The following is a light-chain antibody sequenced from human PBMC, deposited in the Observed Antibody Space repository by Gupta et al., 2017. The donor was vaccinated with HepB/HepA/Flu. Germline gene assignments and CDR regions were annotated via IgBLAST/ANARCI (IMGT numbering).Light chain of an antibody. CDR2: GNS. V-gene: IGLV1-40*01. CDR1: SSNIGAGYD. J-gene: IGLJ3*02. Sequence: QSVLTQPPSVSGAPGQRVTISCTGSSSNIGAGYDVHWYQQLPGTAPKLLIYGNSNRPAGVPDRFSGSKSGTAASLAITGRQAEEEADYYCQSYDSSLREVFGGGTKLTVL. CDR3: QSYDSSLREV.